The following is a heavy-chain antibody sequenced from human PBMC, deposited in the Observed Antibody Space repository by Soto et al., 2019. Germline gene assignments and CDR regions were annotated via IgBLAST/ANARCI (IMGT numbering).Heavy chain of an antibody. J-gene: IGHJ4*02. V-gene: IGHV3-74*01. CDR2: INSDGSNT. CDR1: GFTFSSYW. CDR3: AKQFDY. Sequence: PGGSLILSCAASGFTFSSYWMHWVRQAPGKGLVWVSRINSDGSNTGYADSVKGRFTISRDNAKNTLYLQMNGLRAEDTAVYYCAKQFDYWGQGTLVTVSS.